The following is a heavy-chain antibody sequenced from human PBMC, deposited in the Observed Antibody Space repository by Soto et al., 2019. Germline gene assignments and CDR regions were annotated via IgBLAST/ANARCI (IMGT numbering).Heavy chain of an antibody. CDR1: GFTFSSYA. J-gene: IGHJ3*02. CDR2: ISYDGSNK. CDR3: ARDDERGAFDI. Sequence: QVQLVESGGGVVQPGRSLRLSCAASGFTFSSYAMHWVRQAPGKGLEWVAVISYDGSNKYYADSVKGRFTISRDNSKNPLYLQMNSLRAEDTAVYYCARDDERGAFDIWGQGTMVTVSS. V-gene: IGHV3-30-3*01.